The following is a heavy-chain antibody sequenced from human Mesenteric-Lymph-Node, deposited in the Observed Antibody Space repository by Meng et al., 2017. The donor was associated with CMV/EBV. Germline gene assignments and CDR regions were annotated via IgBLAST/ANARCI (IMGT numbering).Heavy chain of an antibody. V-gene: IGHV5-51*01. CDR2: IYPGDSDT. CDR3: ARALRVLRLPLGTPGCVDV. D-gene: IGHD3-16*01. J-gene: IGHJ6*02. CDR1: GYSFTSYW. Sequence: GESLKISCKGSGYSFTSYWIGWVRQMPGKGLEWMGIIYPGDSDTRYSPSFQGQVTISADKSISTAYLQWSSLKASDTAMYYCARALRVLRLPLGTPGCVDVWGQGTTVTVSS.